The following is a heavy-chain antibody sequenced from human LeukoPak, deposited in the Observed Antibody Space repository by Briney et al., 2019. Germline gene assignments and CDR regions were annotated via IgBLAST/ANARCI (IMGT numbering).Heavy chain of an antibody. CDR2: ISDTGRLS. V-gene: IGHV3-23*01. Sequence: GGSLRLSCAASGFTFSSSAMSWVRQAPGKGLEWVAAISDTGRLSYCADSVNGRFTISRDNSKNTLSLQMNSLRAADTAVYYCAKGGLRDGYSYAPWGQGTLITVSS. CDR1: GFTFSSSA. J-gene: IGHJ5*02. CDR3: AKGGLRDGYSYAP. D-gene: IGHD5-24*01.